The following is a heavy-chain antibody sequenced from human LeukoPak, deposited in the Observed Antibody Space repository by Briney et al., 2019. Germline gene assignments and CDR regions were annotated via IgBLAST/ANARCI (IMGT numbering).Heavy chain of an antibody. CDR2: IKSTTDGGTT. Sequence: GGSLRLSCAASGFTFNDAYMGWVRQAPGKGLEWVGLIKSTTDGGTTHYAAPLKGRFTISRDDSKNTLYLQMNSLEIEDTAVYYCTTDYCSSSSCYLRGYWGQGTLVTVSS. CDR1: GFTFNDAY. J-gene: IGHJ4*02. D-gene: IGHD2-2*01. CDR3: TTDYCSSSSCYLRGY. V-gene: IGHV3-15*01.